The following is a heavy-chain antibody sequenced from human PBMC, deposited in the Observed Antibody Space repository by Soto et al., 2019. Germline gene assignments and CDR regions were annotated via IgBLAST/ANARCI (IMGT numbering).Heavy chain of an antibody. J-gene: IGHJ5*02. Sequence: QITLKESGPTLVKPTQTLTLTCTFSGFSLSTSGVGVGWIRQPPGKALEWLALIYWDDDKRYSPSLKSRLTITKDTSKNQVVLTMTNMDPVDTATYYCAHRPHTITMVRGVRKYNWFDPWGQGTLVTVSS. CDR3: AHRPHTITMVRGVRKYNWFDP. V-gene: IGHV2-5*02. CDR1: GFSLSTSGVG. CDR2: IYWDDDK. D-gene: IGHD3-10*01.